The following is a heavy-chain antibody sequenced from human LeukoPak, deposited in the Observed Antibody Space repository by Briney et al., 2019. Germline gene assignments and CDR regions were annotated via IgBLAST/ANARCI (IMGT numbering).Heavy chain of an antibody. CDR1: GYTFTSYG. J-gene: IGHJ4*02. CDR3: ARWVVQYFDWSYYFDY. D-gene: IGHD3-9*01. V-gene: IGHV1-18*04. Sequence: ASVKVSCKASGYTFTSYGISWVRQAPGQGLEWMGWISAYNGNTNYAQKLQGRVTMTTDTSTSTAYMELRSLRSDDTAVYYCARWVVQYFDWSYYFDYWGQGTLVTVSS. CDR2: ISAYNGNT.